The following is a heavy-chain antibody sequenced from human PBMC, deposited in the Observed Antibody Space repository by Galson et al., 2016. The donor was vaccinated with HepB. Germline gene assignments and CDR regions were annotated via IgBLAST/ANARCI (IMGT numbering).Heavy chain of an antibody. J-gene: IGHJ4*02. V-gene: IGHV4-61*08. D-gene: IGHD3-10*01. CDR1: GGSVSSGGYY. CDR2: LYSSGIT. CDR3: ASGSLVRGIFISFDY. Sequence: SETLSLTCTVSGGSVSSGGYYWSWIRQPPGKGLEWIGYLYSSGITNHNPSLKSRVTISVDTSKNQFSLKLTSVTAADTAVYYCASGSLVRGIFISFDYWGQGTLLTVSS.